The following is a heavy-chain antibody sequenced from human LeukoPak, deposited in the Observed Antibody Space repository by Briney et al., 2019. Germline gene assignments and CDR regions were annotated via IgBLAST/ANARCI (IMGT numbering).Heavy chain of an antibody. CDR1: GFTFSSYS. CDR3: ARDGSLPDY. J-gene: IGHJ4*02. V-gene: IGHV3-74*01. Sequence: GGSLRLSCAASGFTFSSYSMHWVRHAPGKGLVWVSRINSDGTTSYADSVKGRFTISRDNAKNTLYLQMNSLRAEDTAVYYCARDGSLPDYWGQGTLVTVSS. CDR2: INSDGTT.